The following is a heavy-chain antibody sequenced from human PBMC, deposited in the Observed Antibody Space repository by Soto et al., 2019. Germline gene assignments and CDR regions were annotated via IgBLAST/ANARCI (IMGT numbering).Heavy chain of an antibody. J-gene: IGHJ4*02. V-gene: IGHV3-30*04. CDR3: ARELERVFDY. CDR2: IAYDGRNK. Sequence: QVQLVESGGGVVQPGRSLRLSCAASGFTFSSYAMHWVRQAPGKGLEWVAVIAYDGRNKYDADSVQGRFTISRDNSKNTLYLQLNSLRMEDTAVYYCARELERVFDYWCQGTLVTVSS. D-gene: IGHD1-1*01. CDR1: GFTFSSYA.